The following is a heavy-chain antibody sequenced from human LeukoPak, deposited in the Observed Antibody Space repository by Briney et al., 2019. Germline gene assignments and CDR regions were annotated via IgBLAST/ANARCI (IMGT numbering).Heavy chain of an antibody. J-gene: IGHJ6*02. V-gene: IGHV4-4*07. Sequence: SETLSLTCTVSGGSISDSYLSWIRQPAGKGLEWIGRMYVTGTTNYNPSLRSRVTMSMDTSKNQFSLRLSSVTAADTAVYYCARKNYYDSSGYSEGMDVWGQGTTVIVSS. CDR3: ARKNYYDSSGYSEGMDV. CDR1: GGSISDSY. CDR2: MYVTGTT. D-gene: IGHD3-22*01.